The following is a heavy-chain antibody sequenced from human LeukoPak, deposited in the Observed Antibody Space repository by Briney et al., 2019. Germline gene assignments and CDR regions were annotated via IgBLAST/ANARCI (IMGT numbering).Heavy chain of an antibody. Sequence: PGGSLRLSCAASGFTFSSYSMNWVRQAPGKGLEWVSYISSSSSTIYYADSVKGRFTISRDNAKNSLYLQMNSLRAEDTAVYYCARDKSSSDDSSGYYFEYWGQGTLVTVSS. D-gene: IGHD3-22*01. CDR3: ARDKSSSDDSSGYYFEY. CDR1: GFTFSSYS. CDR2: ISSSSSTI. J-gene: IGHJ4*02. V-gene: IGHV3-48*01.